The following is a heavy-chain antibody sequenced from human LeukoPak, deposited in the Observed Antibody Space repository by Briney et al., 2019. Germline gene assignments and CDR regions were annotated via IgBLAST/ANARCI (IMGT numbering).Heavy chain of an antibody. J-gene: IGHJ4*02. CDR2: INHSGST. V-gene: IGHV4-34*01. CDR3: ARLRVGYFDY. CDR1: GGSFSGYY. Sequence: SETLSLTCAVHGGSFSGYYWSWIRQPPGKGLEWIGEINHSGSTNYNPSLKSRVTISVDTSKNQFSLKLSSVTAADTAVYYCARLRVGYFDYWGQGTLVTVSS. D-gene: IGHD2-2*01.